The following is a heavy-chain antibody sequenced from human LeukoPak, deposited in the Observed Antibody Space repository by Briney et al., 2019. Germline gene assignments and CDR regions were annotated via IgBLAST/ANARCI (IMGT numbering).Heavy chain of an antibody. CDR1: GGSISSYY. V-gene: IGHV4-4*07. J-gene: IGHJ6*03. D-gene: IGHD3-22*01. CDR3: ARDPYYYDSSAYGWYYYMDV. CDR2: IYTSGST. Sequence: SETLSLTCTVPGGSISSYYWSWIRQPAGKGLEWIGRIYTSGSTNYNPSLKSRVTMSVDTSKNEFSLKLSSVTAADTAVYYCARDPYYYDSSAYGWYYYMDVWGKGTTVTVSS.